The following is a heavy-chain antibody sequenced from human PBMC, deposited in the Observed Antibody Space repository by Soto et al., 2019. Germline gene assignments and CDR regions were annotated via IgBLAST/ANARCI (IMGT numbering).Heavy chain of an antibody. V-gene: IGHV1-18*01. D-gene: IGHD5-18*01. J-gene: IGHJ3*02. CDR3: ASVDTAMGDAFDI. Sequence: ASVKVSCKASGYTFTSYGISWLRQAPGQGLEWMGWISAYNGNTNYAQKLQGRVTMTTDTSTSTAYMELRSLRSDDTAVYYCASVDTAMGDAFDIWGQGTMVTVSS. CDR1: GYTFTSYG. CDR2: ISAYNGNT.